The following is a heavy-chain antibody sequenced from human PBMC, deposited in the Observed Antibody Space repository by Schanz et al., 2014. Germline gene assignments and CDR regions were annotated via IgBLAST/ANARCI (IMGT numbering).Heavy chain of an antibody. D-gene: IGHD2-2*01. J-gene: IGHJ5*02. CDR3: ARDGNQPLDA. V-gene: IGHV1-8*01. CDR1: GYTLTNFD. CDR2: MNPNSGTT. Sequence: QVQLVQSGAEVKKPGASVKVSCKASGYTLTNFDINWVRQAPGQGLEWMGWMNPNSGTTGYAQKFQGRVTMTRNTSTSTAYMELRGLRSDDTAVYYCARDGNQPLDAWGQGTLVTVSS.